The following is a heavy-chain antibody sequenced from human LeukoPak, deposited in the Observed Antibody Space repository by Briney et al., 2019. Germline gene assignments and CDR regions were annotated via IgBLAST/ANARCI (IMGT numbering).Heavy chain of an antibody. CDR3: AKGYYYGSGSYYNGDAFDI. D-gene: IGHD3-10*01. CDR2: ISWNSGSI. J-gene: IGHJ3*02. CDR1: GFTFDDYA. Sequence: GGSLRLSCAASGFTFDDYAMHWVRQAPGKGLEWVSGISWNSGSIGYADSVKGRFTISRDNAKNSLYLQMNSLRAEGTALYYCAKGYYYGSGSYYNGDAFDIWGQGTMVTVSS. V-gene: IGHV3-9*01.